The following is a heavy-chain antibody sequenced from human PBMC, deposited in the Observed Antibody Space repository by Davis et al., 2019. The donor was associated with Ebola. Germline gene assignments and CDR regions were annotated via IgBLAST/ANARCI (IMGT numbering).Heavy chain of an antibody. J-gene: IGHJ6*02. CDR3: ARPNCSSTSCWGGGGMDV. Sequence: GESLKISCAASGFTFSSYAMSWVRQAPGKGLEWVSGISWNSGSIGYADSVKGRFTISRDNSKNTLYLQMNSLRAEDTAVYYCARPNCSSTSCWGGGGMDVWGQGTTVTVSS. CDR2: ISWNSGSI. CDR1: GFTFSSYA. V-gene: IGHV3-23*01. D-gene: IGHD2-2*01.